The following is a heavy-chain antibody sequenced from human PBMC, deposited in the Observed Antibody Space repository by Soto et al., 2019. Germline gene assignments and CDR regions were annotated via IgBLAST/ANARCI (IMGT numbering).Heavy chain of an antibody. CDR2: ISPYSVAV. V-gene: IGHV3-48*02. CDR3: VRDHLWAFDY. D-gene: IGHD3-16*01. J-gene: IGHJ4*02. Sequence: DVHLVESGGGLVQPGGYVRLSCEASGFSFDRYAMNWVRQAPGKGLEWLSWISPYSVAVEYSDSVTGRFTVSRDDAKNLLSLQMNSLKDEDTAIYYCVRDHLWAFDYWGQGNRVTVSS. CDR1: GFSFDRYA.